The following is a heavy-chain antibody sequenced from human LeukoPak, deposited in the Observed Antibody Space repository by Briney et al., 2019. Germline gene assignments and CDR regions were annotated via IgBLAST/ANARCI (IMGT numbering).Heavy chain of an antibody. CDR3: ARVTRRYSSSWYYFDY. CDR2: IYSGGST. D-gene: IGHD6-13*01. V-gene: IGHV3-53*01. CDR1: GFTVSSNY. Sequence: GGSLRLSCAASGFTVSSNYMSWVRQAPGKGLEWVSVIYSGGSTYYADSVKGRFTISRGNSKNTLYLQMNSLRAEDTAVYYCARVTRRYSSSWYYFDYWGQGTLVTVSS. J-gene: IGHJ4*02.